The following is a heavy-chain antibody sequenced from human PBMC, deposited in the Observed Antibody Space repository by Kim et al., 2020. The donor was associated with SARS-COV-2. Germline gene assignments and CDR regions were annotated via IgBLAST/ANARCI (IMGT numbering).Heavy chain of an antibody. CDR3: ARDYVTGGTRCLGMDV. CDR1: VITVTKND. CDR2: IYSDGNK. V-gene: IGHV3-53*01. D-gene: IGHD3-16*01. Sequence: GGSLRLSCAASVITVTKNDMSWVRQAPGKGLEWVSSIYSDGNKYYADSVKGRSTVSRDNSKNTLYFQMNSLRVEDTAVYYCARDYVTGGTRCLGMDVWGPGTLVIVSS. J-gene: IGHJ6*02.